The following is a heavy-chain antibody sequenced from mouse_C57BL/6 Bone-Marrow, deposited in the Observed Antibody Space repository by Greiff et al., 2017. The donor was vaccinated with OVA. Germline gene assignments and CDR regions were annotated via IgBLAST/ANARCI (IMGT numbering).Heavy chain of an antibody. D-gene: IGHD1-1*01. CDR3: ARSALLRFFDY. CDR1: GYTFTDYY. J-gene: IGHJ2*01. CDR2: INPNNGGT. V-gene: IGHV1-26*01. Sequence: VQLQQSGPELVKPGASVKISCKASGYTFTDYYMNWVKQSHGKSLEWIGDINPNNGGTSYNQKFKGKATLTVDKSSSTAYMELRSLTSEDSAVYYCARSALLRFFDYWGQGSTLTVSS.